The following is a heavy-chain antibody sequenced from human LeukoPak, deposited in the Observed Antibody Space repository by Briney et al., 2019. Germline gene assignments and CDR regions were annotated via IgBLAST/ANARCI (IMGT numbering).Heavy chain of an antibody. CDR2: IYTSGST. J-gene: IGHJ4*02. V-gene: IGHV4-61*02. CDR1: GGSISSGSYY. CDR3: ASGSYGYDDY. D-gene: IGHD1-26*01. Sequence: SETLSLTCTVSGGSISSGSYYWSWIRRPAGKGLEWIGRIYTSGSTNYNPSLKSRVTISVDTSKNQFSLKLSSVTAADTAVYYCASGSYGYDDYWGQGTLVTVSS.